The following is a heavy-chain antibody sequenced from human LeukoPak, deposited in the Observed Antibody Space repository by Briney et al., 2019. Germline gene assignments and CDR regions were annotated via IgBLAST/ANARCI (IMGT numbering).Heavy chain of an antibody. V-gene: IGHV3-23*01. D-gene: IGHD3-10*01. Sequence: GGSLRLSCAASGFTFSNYAITWVRQAPGKGLEWISGISGSSGSTYYADSVKGRFTISRDNSKNTLYLQVNSLRAEGTAVYYCAKDRAYYASGSIIDYWGQGTLVTVSS. CDR2: ISGSSGST. CDR3: AKDRAYYASGSIIDY. J-gene: IGHJ4*02. CDR1: GFTFSNYA.